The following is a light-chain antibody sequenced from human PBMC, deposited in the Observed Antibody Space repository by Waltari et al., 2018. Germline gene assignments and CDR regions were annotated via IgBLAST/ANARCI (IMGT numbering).Light chain of an antibody. CDR1: RGTSTTV. CDR3: QTGGHGTWV. Sequence: QLWLPQSPSASASLGASITLPSTLSRGTSTTVITWLRQLPEKGPRYLMKVNSDGSHSRGNEIPDRFSGSSSGAERYLTISSLQSEDEADYYCQTGGHGTWVFGGGTKLTVL. J-gene: IGLJ3*02. V-gene: IGLV4-69*01. CDR2: VNSDGSH.